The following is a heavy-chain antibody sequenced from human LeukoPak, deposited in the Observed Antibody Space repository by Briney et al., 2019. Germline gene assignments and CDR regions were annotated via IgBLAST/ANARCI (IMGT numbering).Heavy chain of an antibody. CDR2: IFYNGST. V-gene: IGHV4-59*01. CDR3: ARNLGSSGSYLFDY. Sequence: SETLSLTCTVSGGSISSYYWSWIRQPPGRGLEWIGYIFYNGSTNYNPSLKSRVTISVDTAKNHVSLSLSSVTAADTAVYYCARNLGSSGSYLFDYWGLGTLVTVSS. D-gene: IGHD6-19*01. CDR1: GGSISSYY. J-gene: IGHJ4*02.